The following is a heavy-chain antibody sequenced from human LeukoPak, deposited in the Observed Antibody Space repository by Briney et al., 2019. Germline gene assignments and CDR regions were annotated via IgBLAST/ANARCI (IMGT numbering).Heavy chain of an antibody. D-gene: IGHD3-10*01. V-gene: IGHV3-53*01. Sequence: GGSLRLSCAASGFTVSSNYMSWVRQAPGKGLEWVSVIYSGGSTYYADSVKGRFTISRDNSKNTLYLQMNSLRAEDTAVYYCARSSVANYGSGSYYDYWGQGTLVTVSS. CDR1: GFTVSSNY. J-gene: IGHJ4*02. CDR2: IYSGGST. CDR3: ARSSVANYGSGSYYDY.